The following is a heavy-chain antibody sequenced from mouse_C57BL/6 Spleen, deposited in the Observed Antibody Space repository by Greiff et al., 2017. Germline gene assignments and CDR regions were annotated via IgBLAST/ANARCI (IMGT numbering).Heavy chain of an antibody. D-gene: IGHD4-1*01. CDR1: GYTFTSYG. CDR2: IYPRSGNT. CDR3: ARAGINYLDY. Sequence: VKLQESGAELARPGASVKLSCKASGYTFTSYGISWVKQRTGQGLEWIGEIYPRSGNTYYNEKFKGKATLTADKSSSTAYMELRSLTSEDSAVYFCARAGINYLDYWGQGTTLTVSS. V-gene: IGHV1-81*01. J-gene: IGHJ2*01.